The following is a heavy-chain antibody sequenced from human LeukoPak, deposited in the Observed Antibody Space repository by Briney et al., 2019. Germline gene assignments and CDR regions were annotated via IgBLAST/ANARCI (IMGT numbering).Heavy chain of an antibody. Sequence: GASVKVSCKASGYTFTSYGIRWVRQAPGQGLEWMGWISAYNGNTNYAQKLQCRVTMTTYASTSTAYMELRSLRSDDTAVYYCARASGSSGWYLAILDYWGQGTLVTVSS. J-gene: IGHJ4*02. D-gene: IGHD6-19*01. CDR3: ARASGSSGWYLAILDY. CDR2: ISAYNGNT. CDR1: GYTFTSYG. V-gene: IGHV1-18*01.